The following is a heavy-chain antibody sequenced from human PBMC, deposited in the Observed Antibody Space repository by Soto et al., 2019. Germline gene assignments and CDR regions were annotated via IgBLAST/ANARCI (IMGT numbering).Heavy chain of an antibody. V-gene: IGHV3-30*18. J-gene: IGHJ6*02. Sequence: PGGSLRLSCAASGFTFSSYGMHWVRQAPGKGLEWVAFISYDGSNKYYADSVKGRFTISRDNSKNMLYLQMNSLRAEDTAVYYCAKPSQGAIYYYGMDVWGQGTTVTVSS. CDR1: GFTFSSYG. CDR2: ISYDGSNK. CDR3: AKPSQGAIYYYGMDV.